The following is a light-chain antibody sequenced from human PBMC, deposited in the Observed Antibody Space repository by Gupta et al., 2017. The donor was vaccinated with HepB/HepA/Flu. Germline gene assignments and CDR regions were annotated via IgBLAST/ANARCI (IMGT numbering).Light chain of an antibody. CDR3: SSYTSSSTLDVV. CDR1: SSDVGGYNY. CDR2: DVS. V-gene: IGLV2-14*01. J-gene: IGLJ2*01. Sequence: QSALTQPASVSGSPGQSITISCTGTSSDVGGYNYVSWYQQHPVKAPKLMIYDVSNRPSGVSNRFSGSKSGNTASLTISGLQAEYEADYYCSSYTSSSTLDVVVGGGTKLTVL.